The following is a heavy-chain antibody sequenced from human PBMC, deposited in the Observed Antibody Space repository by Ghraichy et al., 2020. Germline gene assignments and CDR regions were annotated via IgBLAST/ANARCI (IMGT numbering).Heavy chain of an antibody. CDR1: GGPLTRGSYC. V-gene: IGHV4-61*02. CDR3: ARGRWDAFDI. J-gene: IGHJ3*02. CDR2: VCASGTT. D-gene: IGHD4-23*01. Sequence: SETLSLTCTVSGGPLTRGSYCWTRIRQPAGRGLEWIGRVCASGTTIYSPSLKSRVTISADMSSQFSLKLTSVTASDAAVYYCARGRWDAFDIWGQGTTVIVSS.